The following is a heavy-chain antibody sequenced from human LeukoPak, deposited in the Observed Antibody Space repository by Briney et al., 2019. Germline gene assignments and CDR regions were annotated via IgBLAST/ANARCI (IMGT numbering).Heavy chain of an antibody. CDR2: ISSSSSYI. CDR1: GFTFSDYY. J-gene: IGHJ4*02. Sequence: GGSLRLSCAASGFTFSDYYMSWIRQAPGKGLEWVSSISSSSSYIYYADSVKGRFTISRDNAKNSLYLQMNSLRAEDTAVYYCAREAYSGYDFDYWGQGTLVTVSS. D-gene: IGHD5-12*01. V-gene: IGHV3-11*06. CDR3: AREAYSGYDFDY.